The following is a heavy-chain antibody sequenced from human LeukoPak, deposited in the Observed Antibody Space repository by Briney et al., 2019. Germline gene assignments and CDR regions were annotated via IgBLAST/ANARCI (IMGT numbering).Heavy chain of an antibody. CDR3: AKDTHYYDFWSGYYDFDY. V-gene: IGHV3-43D*03. Sequence: PGGSLRLSCAASGFNFDTYAMHWVRQDPGKGLEWISRINWDAGSASYADSVRGRFTVSRDNNKKSLFLQMNSLRPEDTALYYCAKDTHYYDFWSGYYDFDYWGQGTLVTVSS. CDR1: GFNFDTYA. D-gene: IGHD3-3*01. CDR2: INWDAGSA. J-gene: IGHJ4*02.